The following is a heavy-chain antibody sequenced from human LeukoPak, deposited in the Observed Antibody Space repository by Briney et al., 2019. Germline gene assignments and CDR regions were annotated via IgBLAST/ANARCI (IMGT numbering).Heavy chain of an antibody. CDR2: IYYSGST. CDR3: ARGGKEGIAAAGQRGFDP. D-gene: IGHD6-13*01. Sequence: SETLSLTCTVSGGSISSYYWSWIRQPPGKGLEWIGYIYYSGSTNYNPSLKSRVTISVDTSKNQCSLKLSSVTAADTAVYYCARGGKEGIAAAGQRGFDPWGQGTLVTVSS. V-gene: IGHV4-59*01. J-gene: IGHJ5*02. CDR1: GGSISSYY.